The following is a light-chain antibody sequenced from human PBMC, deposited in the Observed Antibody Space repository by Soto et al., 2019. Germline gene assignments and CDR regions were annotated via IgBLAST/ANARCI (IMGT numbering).Light chain of an antibody. Sequence: QSALTQPASVSGSPGQSITISCTGTSSDVGGYNYVSWFQQHPGKAPKLMIFEVNNRPSGVSDRFSGSKSGNTASLTISGLQPEDEADYYCSSFTRSSTRVFGSGTKVTGL. CDR1: SSDVGGYNY. CDR2: EVN. J-gene: IGLJ1*01. V-gene: IGLV2-14*01. CDR3: SSFTRSSTRV.